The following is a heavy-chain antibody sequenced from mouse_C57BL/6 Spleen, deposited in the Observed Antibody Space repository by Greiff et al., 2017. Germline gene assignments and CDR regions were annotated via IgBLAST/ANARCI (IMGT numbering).Heavy chain of an antibody. D-gene: IGHD2-5*01. Sequence: QVQLQQPGTELVKPGASVKLSCKASGYTFTSYWMHWVKQRPGQGLEWIGNINPSNGGTNYNAQFKSKATLTVAKSSSTAYMQLSSLTSEEAAVYYCADCSNRAWFAYWGQGTLVTVSA. CDR1: GYTFTSYW. CDR3: ADCSNRAWFAY. V-gene: IGHV1-53*01. J-gene: IGHJ3*01. CDR2: INPSNGGT.